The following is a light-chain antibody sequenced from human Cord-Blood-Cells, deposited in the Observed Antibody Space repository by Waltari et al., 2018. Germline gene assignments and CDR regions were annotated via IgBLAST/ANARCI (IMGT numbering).Light chain of an antibody. Sequence: QSALTQPASVSESPGQSITISCTGTSCDVGGYNYVSSYQQHPGKAPKLMIYEVSNRPSGVSNRFSGSKSGNTASLTISGLQAEDEADYYCSSYTSSSTLDVVFGGGTKLTVL. CDR2: EVS. J-gene: IGLJ2*01. V-gene: IGLV2-14*01. CDR3: SSYTSSSTLDVV. CDR1: SCDVGGYNY.